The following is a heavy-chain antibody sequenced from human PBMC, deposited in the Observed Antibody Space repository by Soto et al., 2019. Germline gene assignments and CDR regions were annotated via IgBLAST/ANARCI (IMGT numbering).Heavy chain of an antibody. CDR3: ARDRVPYYYDSSGYMHYYYGMDV. D-gene: IGHD3-22*01. J-gene: IGHJ6*02. CDR1: GGSISSYY. Sequence: PSETLSLTCTISGGSISSYYWSWIRQTPGKGLEWIGYVYFSGSTNYNPSLKSRVLISIDTSRNQFSLKLNSVTAADTAVYYCARDRVPYYYDSSGYMHYYYGMDVWGQGTTVTVS. V-gene: IGHV4-59*01. CDR2: VYFSGST.